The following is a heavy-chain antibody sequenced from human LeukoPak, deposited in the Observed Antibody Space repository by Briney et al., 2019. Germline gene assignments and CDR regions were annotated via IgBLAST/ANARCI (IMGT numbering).Heavy chain of an antibody. J-gene: IGHJ4*02. D-gene: IGHD2-21*02. V-gene: IGHV1-18*01. Sequence: GASVKVSCKASGYTFTSYGISWVRQAPGQGLEWMGWISAYNGNTNYAQKLQGRVTMTTDTSTSTAYMELRSLRSDDTAVYYCARVDCGGDCYTSKYSYWGQGTLVTVSS. CDR1: GYTFTSYG. CDR2: ISAYNGNT. CDR3: ARVDCGGDCYTSKYSY.